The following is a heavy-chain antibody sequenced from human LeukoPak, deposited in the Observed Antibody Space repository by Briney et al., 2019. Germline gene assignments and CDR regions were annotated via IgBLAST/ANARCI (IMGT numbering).Heavy chain of an antibody. CDR2: IWYDGSNK. J-gene: IGHJ4*02. CDR1: GFTFSSYG. Sequence: GGSLRLSCAASGFTFSSYGMHWVRQAPGKGLEGVAVIWYDGSNKYYADSVKRRFTISRDNSKNTLYLQMNSLRAEDTAVYYCAKVNYYHPYFWGQGTLVTVSS. D-gene: IGHD3-22*01. V-gene: IGHV3-33*06. CDR3: AKVNYYHPYF.